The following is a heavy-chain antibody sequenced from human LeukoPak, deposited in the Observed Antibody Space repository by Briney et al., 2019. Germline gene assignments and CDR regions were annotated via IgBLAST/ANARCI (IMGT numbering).Heavy chain of an antibody. Sequence: GVSVKVSCKTSGYGFTGYYIHWVRQAPGQGFEWLGWINPNNGGTKYAQKFQDSVSMTRDTSINIAYMELSSLRLDDTAVYYCARGVAAAGSRLDPWGQGTLITVSS. CDR3: ARGVAAAGSRLDP. J-gene: IGHJ5*02. V-gene: IGHV1-2*02. D-gene: IGHD6-13*01. CDR2: INPNNGGT. CDR1: GYGFTGYY.